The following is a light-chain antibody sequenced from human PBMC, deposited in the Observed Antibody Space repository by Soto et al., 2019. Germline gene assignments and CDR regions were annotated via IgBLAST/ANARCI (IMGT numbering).Light chain of an antibody. V-gene: IGKV1-39*01. CDR1: QSISNY. CDR2: AAS. CDR3: QQSYDTPRLT. Sequence: DIQMTQSPSSLSASVGDRVTITCRASQSISNYLNWYQQRPGRAPKVLLFAASSLQSGVPSRFSGSGSGTDFTLTISSLQPEDFATYYCQQSYDTPRLTFGQGTRLEN. J-gene: IGKJ5*01.